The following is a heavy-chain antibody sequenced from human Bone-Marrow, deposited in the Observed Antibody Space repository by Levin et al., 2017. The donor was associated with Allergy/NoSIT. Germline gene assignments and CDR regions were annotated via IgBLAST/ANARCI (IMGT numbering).Heavy chain of an antibody. CDR3: ARDYGSLAVVAATRPLDY. CDR2: ISYDGSNK. CDR1: GFTFSSYA. V-gene: IGHV3-30*04. D-gene: IGHD2-15*01. J-gene: IGHJ4*02. Sequence: PGGSLRLSCAASGFTFSSYAMHWVRQAPGKGLEWVAVISYDGSNKYYADSVKGRFTISRDNSKNTLYLQMNSLRAEDTAVYYCARDYGSLAVVAATRPLDYWGQGTLVTVSS.